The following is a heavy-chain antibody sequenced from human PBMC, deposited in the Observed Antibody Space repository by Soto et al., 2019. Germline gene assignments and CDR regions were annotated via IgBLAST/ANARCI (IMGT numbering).Heavy chain of an antibody. CDR2: IKSKTDGGTT. D-gene: IGHD2-2*01. Sequence: EVQLVESGGGLVRPGGALRLSCAASGFTFSNAWMSWVRQAPGKVLEWVARIKSKTDGGTTDYAAPVKDRFTISRDDSKNTLYLQMNSLKTEDTAVYYCTTDIVVVTAAAWWYYALDVWGQGTEVTVSS. CDR3: TTDIVVVTAAAWWYYALDV. J-gene: IGHJ6*02. V-gene: IGHV3-15*01. CDR1: GFTFSNAW.